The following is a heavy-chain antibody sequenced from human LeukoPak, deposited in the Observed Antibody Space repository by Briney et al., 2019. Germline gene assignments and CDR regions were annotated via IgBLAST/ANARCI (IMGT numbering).Heavy chain of an antibody. V-gene: IGHV3-21*01. Sequence: GGSLRLSCAASGFTFSSYSMNWVRQAPGKGLEWVSSISSSSSYIYYADSVKGRFTISRDNAKNTLYLQMNNPRAEDTAVYYCARDRPGSSGYYYDYWGQGTLVTVSS. CDR2: ISSSSSYI. D-gene: IGHD3-22*01. J-gene: IGHJ4*02. CDR1: GFTFSSYS. CDR3: ARDRPGSSGYYYDY.